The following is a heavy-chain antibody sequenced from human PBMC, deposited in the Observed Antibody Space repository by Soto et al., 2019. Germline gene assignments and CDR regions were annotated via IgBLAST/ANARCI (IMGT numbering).Heavy chain of an antibody. V-gene: IGHV3-74*01. CDR1: GFTFSNYW. CDR2: INNDGSVS. J-gene: IGHJ6*03. Sequence: EVQLVESGGGLVQPGGSLRLSCVASGFTFSNYWMYWVRQAPGEGLVWVSRINNDGSVSSYADSVKGRLTISXDNXXNXXXXXXXXXXXXXTAVYYCARGDCVGGTCYSLAGSFYYYMDVWGKGTTVTVFS. D-gene: IGHD2-15*01. CDR3: ARGDCVGGTCYSLAGSFYYYMDV.